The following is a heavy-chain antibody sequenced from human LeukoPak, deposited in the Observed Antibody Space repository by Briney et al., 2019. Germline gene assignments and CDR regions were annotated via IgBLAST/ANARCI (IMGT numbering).Heavy chain of an antibody. J-gene: IGHJ5*02. CDR2: ISYDGSNK. V-gene: IGHV3-30-3*01. D-gene: IGHD3-16*01. CDR1: GFTFSSYA. CDR3: ARDQSPYDGLDP. Sequence: GGSLRLSCAASGFTFSSYAMHWVRQAPGKGLEWVAVISYDGSNKYYADSVKGRFTISRDNSKNTLYLQMNSLRAEDTAVYYCARDQSPYDGLDPWGQGAQVTVSS.